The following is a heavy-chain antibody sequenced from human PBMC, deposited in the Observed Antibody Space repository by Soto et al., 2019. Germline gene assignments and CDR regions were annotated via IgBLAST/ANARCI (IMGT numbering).Heavy chain of an antibody. J-gene: IGHJ6*02. D-gene: IGHD5-18*01. V-gene: IGHV4-59*01. CDR1: GGSISSYY. Sequence: SETLSLTCTVSGGSISSYYWSWIRQPPGKGLEWIGYIYYSGSTNYNPSLKSRVTISVDTSKNQFSLKLSSVTAADTAVNYWARGGYSYGNPTDKYYYYGMDVWGQGTTVTVSS. CDR3: ARGGYSYGNPTDKYYYYGMDV. CDR2: IYYSGST.